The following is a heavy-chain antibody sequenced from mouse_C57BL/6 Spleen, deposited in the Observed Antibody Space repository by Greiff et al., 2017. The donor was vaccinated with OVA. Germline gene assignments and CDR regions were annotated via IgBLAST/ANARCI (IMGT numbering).Heavy chain of an antibody. CDR2: ISYDGSN. CDR1: GYSITSGYY. J-gene: IGHJ2*01. Sequence: DVQLQESGPGLVKPSQSLSLTCSVTGYSITSGYYWNWIRQFPGNKLEWMGYISYDGSNNYNPSLKNRISITRDTSKNQFFLKLNSVTTEDTATYYCARGGLYGNPYYFDYWGQGTTLTVSS. D-gene: IGHD2-1*01. CDR3: ARGGLYGNPYYFDY. V-gene: IGHV3-6*01.